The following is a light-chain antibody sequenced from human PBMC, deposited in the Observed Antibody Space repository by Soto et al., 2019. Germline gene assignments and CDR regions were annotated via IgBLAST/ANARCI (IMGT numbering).Light chain of an antibody. CDR3: ISYTTNVNYV. Sequence: SVLTQPASVSGSPGQSITISCTGTSSDVGSYNYVSWYQQYPGKAPKYMIYEVSDRPSGVSDRFSGSKSGNPASLTISGLQAEDEAVYHCISYTTNVNYVFGTGTRVAV. J-gene: IGLJ1*01. CDR1: SSDVGSYNY. V-gene: IGLV2-14*01. CDR2: EVS.